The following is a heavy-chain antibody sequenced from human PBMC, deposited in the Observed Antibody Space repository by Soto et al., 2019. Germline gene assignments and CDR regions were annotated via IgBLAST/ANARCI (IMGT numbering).Heavy chain of an antibody. D-gene: IGHD2-15*01. CDR2: IIPILGIA. CDR3: ARDPYLYCSGGSCSGDNWFDP. CDR1: GGTFSSYT. V-gene: IGHV1-69*08. J-gene: IGHJ5*02. Sequence: QVQLVQSGAEVKKPGSSVKVSCKASGGTFSSYTISWVRQAPGQGLEWMGRIIPILGIANYAQKFQGRVTITADKSTSTAYMELRSLRSEDTAVYYCARDPYLYCSGGSCSGDNWFDPWGQGTLVTVSS.